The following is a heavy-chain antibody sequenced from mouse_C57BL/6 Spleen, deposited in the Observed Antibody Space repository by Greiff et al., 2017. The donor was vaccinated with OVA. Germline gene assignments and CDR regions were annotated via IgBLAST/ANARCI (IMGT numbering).Heavy chain of an antibody. V-gene: IGHV1-53*01. J-gene: IGHJ4*01. CDR2: INPSNGGT. Sequence: VKLMQPGTELVKPGASVKLSCKASGYTFTSYWMHWVKQRPGQGLEWIGNINPSNGGTNYNEKFKSKATLTVDKSSSTAYMQLSSLTSEDSAVYYCARGTTVVATRDYAMDYWGQGTSVTVSA. D-gene: IGHD1-1*01. CDR3: ARGTTVVATRDYAMDY. CDR1: GYTFTSYW.